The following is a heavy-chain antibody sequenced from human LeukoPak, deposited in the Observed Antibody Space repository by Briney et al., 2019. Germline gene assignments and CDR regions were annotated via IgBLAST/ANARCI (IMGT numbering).Heavy chain of an antibody. V-gene: IGHV4-59*08. CDR1: GGSISSYY. J-gene: IGHJ4*02. CDR2: IYNSGST. Sequence: PSETLSLTCNISGGSISSYYWSWIRLPPGKGLEWMGYIYNSGSTNYNPSLKSRVTISADTSKNQFSLKLSSVTAADTAVYYWSRLSTVPAFFDSWGQGTLVTVSS. D-gene: IGHD4-17*01. CDR3: SRLSTVPAFFDS.